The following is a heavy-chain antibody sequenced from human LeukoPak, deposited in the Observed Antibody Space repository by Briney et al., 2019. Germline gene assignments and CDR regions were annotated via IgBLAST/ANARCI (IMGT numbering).Heavy chain of an antibody. CDR2: ISSSSSTI. CDR1: GFTFSSYS. CDR3: ARGDCSGGSCYLSLTAIDY. Sequence: GGSLRLSCAASGFTFSSYSMNWVRQAPGKGLEWLSYISSSSSTIYYADSVKGRFTISRDNAKNSLYLQMNSLRAEDTAVYYCARGDCSGGSCYLSLTAIDYWGQGTLVTVSS. V-gene: IGHV3-48*01. D-gene: IGHD2-15*01. J-gene: IGHJ4*02.